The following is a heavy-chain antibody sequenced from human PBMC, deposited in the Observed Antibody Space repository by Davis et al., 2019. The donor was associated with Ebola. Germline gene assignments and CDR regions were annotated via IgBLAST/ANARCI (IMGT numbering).Heavy chain of an antibody. D-gene: IGHD5-12*01. J-gene: IGHJ6*02. CDR1: GYTFTGYY. CDR2: INPNSGGT. CDR3: ARESPERGYSGYDYYYYYGMDV. Sequence: ASVKVSCKASGYTFTGYYMHWVRQAPGQGLEWMGRINPNSGGTNYAQKFQGRVTMTRDTSISTAYMELSSLSSDDTAVYYCARESPERGYSGYDYYYYYGMDVWGQGTTVTVSS. V-gene: IGHV1-2*06.